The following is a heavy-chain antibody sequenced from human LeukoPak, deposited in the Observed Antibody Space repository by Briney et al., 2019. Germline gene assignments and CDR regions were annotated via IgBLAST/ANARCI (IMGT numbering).Heavy chain of an antibody. J-gene: IGHJ4*02. D-gene: IGHD2-2*01. CDR2: ISYDGSNK. CDR3: AKGGYCSSTSCYE. V-gene: IGHV3-30*18. Sequence: GGSLGLSCAASGFTFSSYGMHWVRQAPGKGLEWVAVISYDGSNKYYADSVKGRFTISRDNSKNTLYLQMNSLRAEDTAVYYCAKGGYCSSTSCYEWGQGTLVTVSS. CDR1: GFTFSSYG.